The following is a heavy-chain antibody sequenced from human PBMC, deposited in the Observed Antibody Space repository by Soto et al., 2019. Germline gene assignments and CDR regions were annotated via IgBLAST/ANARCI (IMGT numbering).Heavy chain of an antibody. V-gene: IGHV3-9*01. D-gene: IGHD5-12*01. CDR3: AKDLPKWLLSEPDT. Sequence: EVQLVESGGGLVQPGRSLRLSCSASGFTFDDYAMHWVRQAPGKGLEWVSGITWNSANKAYADSVKGRFTISRDNVKKSLHLQMNSLRGEDTALYYCAKDLPKWLLSEPDTWGQGTLVTVSS. J-gene: IGHJ5*02. CDR2: ITWNSANK. CDR1: GFTFDDYA.